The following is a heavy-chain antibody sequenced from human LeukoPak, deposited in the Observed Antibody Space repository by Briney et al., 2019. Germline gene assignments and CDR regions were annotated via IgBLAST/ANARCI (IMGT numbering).Heavy chain of an antibody. CDR2: IYHSGST. D-gene: IGHD3-22*01. CDR1: GGSISSGGYS. J-gene: IGHJ3*02. V-gene: IGHV4-30-2*01. CDR3: ARDFGFNYYDSSGSMDAFDN. Sequence: PSQTLSLTCAVSGGSISSGGYSWSWIPQPPGKGLEWIGYIYHSGSTYYNPSLKSRVTISVDRSKNQFSLKLSSVTAADTAVYYCARDFGFNYYDSSGSMDAFDNWGEGTMVTVSS.